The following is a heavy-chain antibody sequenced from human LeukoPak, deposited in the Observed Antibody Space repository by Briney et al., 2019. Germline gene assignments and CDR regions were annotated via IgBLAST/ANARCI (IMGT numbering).Heavy chain of an antibody. Sequence: PGGSLRLSCAASGFTFSHYWMSWVRRTPGKGLEWVSAISGSGGNTYSADSVKGRFTISRDNSKNTLYLEMNSLRAEDTAVYYCALGRMAWGAFDIWGQGTMVTVSS. CDR2: ISGSGGNT. J-gene: IGHJ3*02. CDR3: ALGRMAWGAFDI. D-gene: IGHD5-24*01. CDR1: GFTFSHYW. V-gene: IGHV3-23*01.